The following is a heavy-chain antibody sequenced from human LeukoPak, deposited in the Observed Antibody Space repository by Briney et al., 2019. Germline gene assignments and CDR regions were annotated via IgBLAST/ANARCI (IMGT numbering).Heavy chain of an antibody. CDR1: GYTLTELS. V-gene: IGHV1-24*01. CDR3: AGVDTAMFLGSGFDY. CDR2: FDPEDGET. D-gene: IGHD5-18*01. J-gene: IGHJ4*02. Sequence: ASVKVSXKVSGYTLTELSMHWVRQAPGKGLEWMGGFDPEDGETIYAQKFQGRVTMTEDTSTDTAYMELSSLRSEDTAVYYCAGVDTAMFLGSGFDYWGQGTLVTVSS.